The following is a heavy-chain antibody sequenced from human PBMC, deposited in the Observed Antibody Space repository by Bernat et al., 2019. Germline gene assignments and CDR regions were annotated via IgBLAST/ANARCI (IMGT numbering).Heavy chain of an antibody. V-gene: IGHV4-4*02. J-gene: IGHJ3*02. CDR2: IYHSGST. D-gene: IGHD3-3*01. CDR1: GGSISSSNW. Sequence: QVQLQESGPGLVKPSATLSLTCAVSGGSISSSNWWSWVRHPPGKGLEWIGEIYHSGSTNYNPSLKSRVTISVDKSKNQFSLKLSSVTAADTAVYYCARESITIFGVVIYDAFDIWGQGTMVTVSS. CDR3: ARESITIFGVVIYDAFDI.